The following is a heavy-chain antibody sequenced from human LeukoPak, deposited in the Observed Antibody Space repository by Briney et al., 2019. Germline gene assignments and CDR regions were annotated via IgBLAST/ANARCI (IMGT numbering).Heavy chain of an antibody. V-gene: IGHV1-2*02. J-gene: IGHJ4*02. CDR2: INPDGGST. CDR3: ARVGMYYYDSSGYLTFDY. CDR1: GYTFTSYW. Sequence: ASVKVSCKASGYTFTSYWIQRVRQAPGQGLEWMGLINPDGGSTAYAHRFQGRVTMTRDTSISTAYMELSRLRSDDTAVYYCARVGMYYYDSSGYLTFDYWGQGTLVTVSS. D-gene: IGHD3-22*01.